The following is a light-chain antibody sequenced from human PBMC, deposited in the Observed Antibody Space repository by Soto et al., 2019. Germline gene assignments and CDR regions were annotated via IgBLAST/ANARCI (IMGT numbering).Light chain of an antibody. CDR3: SSYTTSNTRQIV. V-gene: IGLV2-14*01. CDR2: DVS. CDR1: SSDVGGYNY. J-gene: IGLJ1*01. Sequence: QSVLTQPASVSGSPGQSITISCTGTSSDVGGYNYVSWYQQHPGKAPKLMIYDVSNRPSGVSDLFSGSKSGNTASLTISGLQPEDEADYYCSSYTTSNTRQIVFGTGTKVTVL.